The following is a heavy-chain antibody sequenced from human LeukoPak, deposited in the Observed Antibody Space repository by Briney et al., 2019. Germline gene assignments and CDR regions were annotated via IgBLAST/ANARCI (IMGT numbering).Heavy chain of an antibody. CDR1: GYTFTSYG. J-gene: IGHJ4*02. CDR3: AREGYDILTGYYPHPDY. CDR2: ISAHNGNT. D-gene: IGHD3-9*01. V-gene: IGHV1-18*01. Sequence: ASVKVSCKASGYTFTSYGISWVRQAPGQGLEWMGWISAHNGNTNYAQKLQGRVTMTTDTSTSTAYMELRSLRSDDTAVYYCAREGYDILTGYYPHPDYWGQGTLVTVSS.